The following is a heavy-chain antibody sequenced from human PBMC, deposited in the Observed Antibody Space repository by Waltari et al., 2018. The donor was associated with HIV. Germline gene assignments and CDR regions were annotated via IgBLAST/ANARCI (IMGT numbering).Heavy chain of an antibody. CDR2: IYHSGST. V-gene: IGHV4-38-2*01. CDR3: ARLVRNGDYGDYAVFDY. J-gene: IGHJ4*02. CDR1: GYSINSGYY. Sequence: QVQLQESGPGLVKPSETLSLTCAVSGYSINSGYYWGWIRQPPGKGLEWIGSIYHSGSTYYNPSLKSRVTISVDTSKNQFSLKLSSVTAADTAVYYCARLVRNGDYGDYAVFDYWGQGNLVTVSS. D-gene: IGHD4-17*01.